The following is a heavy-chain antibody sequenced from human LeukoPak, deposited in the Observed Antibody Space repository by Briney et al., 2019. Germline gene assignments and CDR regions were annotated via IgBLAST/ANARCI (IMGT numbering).Heavy chain of an antibody. D-gene: IGHD2-2*01. CDR2: IKHDGSQK. Sequence: GGSLRLSCAASGFTFSNYWMTWVRQAPGKGLEWVANIKHDGSQKYYADSVKGRFTISRDNAKNSVYLQMNSLRAGDTAVYYCARIGYSSSCTDYWGQGTLVTVSS. CDR3: ARIGYSSSCTDY. V-gene: IGHV3-7*01. CDR1: GFTFSNYW. J-gene: IGHJ4*02.